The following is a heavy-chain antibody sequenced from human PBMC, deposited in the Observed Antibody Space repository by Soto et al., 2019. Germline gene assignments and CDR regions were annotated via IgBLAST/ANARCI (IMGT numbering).Heavy chain of an antibody. D-gene: IGHD3-16*01. CDR2: ISDGDGDT. J-gene: IGHJ4*02. CDR1: GFAFSDYA. CDR3: AKGRTFFDF. Sequence: EVHLLESGGGLVQPGGSLRLSCAASGFAFSDYAMTWVRQAPGKGLEWVSDISDGDGDTHYADSVKGRFTISRDDSKNTLYLQMDSLRAEDAAVYYCAKGRTFFDFWGQGTLVTVSS. V-gene: IGHV3-23*01.